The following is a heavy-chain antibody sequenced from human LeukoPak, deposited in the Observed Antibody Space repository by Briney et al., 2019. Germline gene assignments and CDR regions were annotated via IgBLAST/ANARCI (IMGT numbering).Heavy chain of an antibody. CDR1: GFTFSSYA. CDR2: ISGSGGST. J-gene: IGHJ4*02. D-gene: IGHD3-22*01. V-gene: IGHV3-23*01. Sequence: SGGSLRLSCAASGFTFSSYAMSWVRQAPGKGLEWVSAISGSGGSTYYADSVKGRFTISRDNSKNTLYLQMNSLRAEDTAVYYCARQNYYDSSGPEGYFDYWGQGTLVTVSS. CDR3: ARQNYYDSSGPEGYFDY.